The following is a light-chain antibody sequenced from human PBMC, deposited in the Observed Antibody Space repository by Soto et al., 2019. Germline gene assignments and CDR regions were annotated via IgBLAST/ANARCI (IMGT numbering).Light chain of an antibody. CDR2: LGS. CDR1: QSLLHSNGYNY. J-gene: IGKJ4*01. CDR3: MQALQTFT. Sequence: DIVMTQSPLSLPVTPGEPASISCRSSQSLLHSNGYNYLDWYLQKPGQSPQLLIYLGSNRASGVPDRFSGSGSGTDFTLKISRVEAEDVGVDYGMQALQTFTVGGGTKVEIK. V-gene: IGKV2-28*01.